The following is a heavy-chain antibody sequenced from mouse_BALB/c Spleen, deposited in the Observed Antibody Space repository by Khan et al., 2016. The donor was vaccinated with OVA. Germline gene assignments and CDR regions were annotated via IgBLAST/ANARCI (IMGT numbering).Heavy chain of an antibody. J-gene: IGHJ2*02. Sequence: EVQLVESGPGLVKPSQSLSLTCTVTGYSITSNYAWNWIRQFPGNKLEWMGYISYSGSTTYNPSLKSRISITRDTSKNKFFLQLKSVTTEDTATYYCARGNYYGYYFDYWGQGTSLTVSS. CDR2: ISYSGST. D-gene: IGHD1-1*01. CDR3: ARGNYYGYYFDY. V-gene: IGHV3-2*02. CDR1: GYSITSNYA.